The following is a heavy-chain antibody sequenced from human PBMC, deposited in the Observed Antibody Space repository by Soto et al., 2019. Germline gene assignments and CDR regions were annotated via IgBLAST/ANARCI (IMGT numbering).Heavy chain of an antibody. D-gene: IGHD5-12*01. CDR2: IRSKAYGGTT. V-gene: IGHV3-49*04. J-gene: IGHJ6*02. CDR1: GFTFRNYG. Sequence: PGGSLRVSCTASGFTFRNYGMSWVRRAPGKGLEWVGFIRSKAYGGTTDYAASVKARFTISRDDSKSIAYLQMNSLKTEDTAVYYCIRGATHYYYYGMDVWGQGTTVTVSS. CDR3: IRGATHYYYYGMDV.